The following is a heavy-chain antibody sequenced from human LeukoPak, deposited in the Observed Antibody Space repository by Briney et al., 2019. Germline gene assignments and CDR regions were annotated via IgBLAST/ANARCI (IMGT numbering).Heavy chain of an antibody. V-gene: IGHV3-30*03. D-gene: IGHD1-20*01. CDR1: GFTFSSYG. CDR2: ISYDGSNK. CDR3: ARAHYNWNEPPFDS. Sequence: GGSLRLSCAASGFTFSSYGMHWVRQAPGKGLEWVAVISYDGSNKYYGNSVKGRFTISRDNSKNTLSLQMNSLRAEDTAVYYCARAHYNWNEPPFDSWGQGTLVTVSS. J-gene: IGHJ4*02.